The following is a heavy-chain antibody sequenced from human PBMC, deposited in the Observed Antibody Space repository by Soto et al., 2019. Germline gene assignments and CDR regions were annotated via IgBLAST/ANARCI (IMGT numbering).Heavy chain of an antibody. Sequence: QVQLQESGPGLVKPSQTLSLTCTVSGGSISSXXXXXXXXXXXXGXGLEWXGYIYYSGSTYYNPSLKSRVTISVDTSKNQFSLKLXSVTXXDTXXXXXXXXXXXXXXXXXXXXXDIWXQGTMVTVSS. CDR2: IYYSGST. CDR3: XXXXXXXXXXXXXXXXDI. CDR1: GGSISSXXXX. V-gene: IGHV4-30-4*01. J-gene: IGHJ3*02.